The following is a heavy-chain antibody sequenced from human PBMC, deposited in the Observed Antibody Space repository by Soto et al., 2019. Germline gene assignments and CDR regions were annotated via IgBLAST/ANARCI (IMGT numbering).Heavy chain of an antibody. Sequence: QVQFMQSGAEVKKPGASVKVSCKASGYTFNSHAIHWVRQAPGQRPEWLGWINAGNGNTYYSEKFEGRVTFTRDTAATTVNMELTSLTSEDTAIYYCGRDQSGIGYYVDWCDPWGQGTLVTVSS. CDR2: INAGNGNT. J-gene: IGHJ5*02. CDR1: GYTFNSHA. CDR3: GRDQSGIGYYVDWCDP. V-gene: IGHV1-3*01. D-gene: IGHD3-10*02.